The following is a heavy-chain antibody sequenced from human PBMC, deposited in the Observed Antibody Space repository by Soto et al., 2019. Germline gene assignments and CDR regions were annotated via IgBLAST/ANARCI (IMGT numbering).Heavy chain of an antibody. Sequence: SETLSLTCTVSGGSISSYYWSWIRQPPGKGLEWIGYIYYSGSTNYNPSLKSRVTISVDTSKNQFSLKLSSVTAADTALYYCARVVFDDILAGSSYPTSLFGYWGQRTLVAVSS. V-gene: IGHV4-59*01. CDR1: GGSISSYY. D-gene: IGHD3-9*01. CDR3: ARVVFDDILAGSSYPTSLFGY. CDR2: IYYSGST. J-gene: IGHJ4*02.